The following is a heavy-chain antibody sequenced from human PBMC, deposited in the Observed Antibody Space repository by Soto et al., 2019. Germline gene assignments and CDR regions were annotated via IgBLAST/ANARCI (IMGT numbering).Heavy chain of an antibody. J-gene: IGHJ6*02. D-gene: IGHD3-10*01. CDR3: ARDQSSDYRYYLSPSAYYGMDV. CDR2: IIPIFGTA. Sequence: QVQLVQSGAEVKKPGSSVKVSCKASGGTFSSYAISWVRQAPGQGLEWMGGIIPIFGTANYAQKFQGRVTITADESTSTAYMELSSLRSEDTAVYYCARDQSSDYRYYLSPSAYYGMDVWGQGTTVTVSS. V-gene: IGHV1-69*01. CDR1: GGTFSSYA.